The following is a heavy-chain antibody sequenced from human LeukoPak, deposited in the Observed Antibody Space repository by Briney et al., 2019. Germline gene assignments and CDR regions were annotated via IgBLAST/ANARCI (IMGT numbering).Heavy chain of an antibody. Sequence: ASVKVSCKASGYTFTGYYMHWVRQAPGQGLEWMGRINPNSGGTNYAQKFQGRVTMTRDTYISTAYMELSRLRSDDTAVYYCARVEAYYYDSSGWGNLDYWGQGTLVTVSS. V-gene: IGHV1-2*06. CDR3: ARVEAYYYDSSGWGNLDY. J-gene: IGHJ4*02. CDR2: INPNSGGT. D-gene: IGHD3-22*01. CDR1: GYTFTGYY.